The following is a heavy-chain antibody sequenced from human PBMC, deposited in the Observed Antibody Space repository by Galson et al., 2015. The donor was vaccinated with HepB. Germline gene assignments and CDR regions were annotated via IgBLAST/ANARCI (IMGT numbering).Heavy chain of an antibody. Sequence: SLRLSCAASGFSFGNYAVTWVRQAPGKGLEWVSSIRGRGVTTYYADSVEGRFTMSRDNSKSTLYLQMNSLRVEDTAVYFCGRDPNGDYVGAFDFWGQGTMVTVSS. CDR2: IRGRGVTT. J-gene: IGHJ3*01. CDR3: GRDPNGDYVGAFDF. V-gene: IGHV3-23*01. D-gene: IGHD4-17*01. CDR1: GFSFGNYA.